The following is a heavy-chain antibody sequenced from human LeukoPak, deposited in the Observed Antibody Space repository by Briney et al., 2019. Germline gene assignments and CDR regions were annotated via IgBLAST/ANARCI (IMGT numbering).Heavy chain of an antibody. D-gene: IGHD2-21*02. CDR2: INPNSGGT. CDR3: ARTYCAEDCSIRYFDY. J-gene: IGHJ4*02. CDR1: GYTFTGYY. Sequence: ASVKVSCKASGYTFTGYYMHWVRQAPGQGLEWMGWINPNSGGTNYAQKFQGRVTMTRDTSISTAYMELSRLRSDDTAVYYCARTYCAEDCSIRYFDYWGQGTLVTVSS. V-gene: IGHV1-2*02.